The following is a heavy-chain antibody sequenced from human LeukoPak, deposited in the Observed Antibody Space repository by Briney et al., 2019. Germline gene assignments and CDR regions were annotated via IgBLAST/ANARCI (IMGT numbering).Heavy chain of an antibody. CDR3: AKSGPDFGDYGDYLGY. D-gene: IGHD4-17*01. V-gene: IGHV3-30*02. J-gene: IGHJ4*02. CDR2: IRYDGSNK. Sequence: GGSLRLSCAASGFTFSSYGMHWVRQAPGKGLEWVAFIRYDGSNKYYADSVKGRFTISRDNSKNTLYLQMNSLRAEDTAVYYCAKSGPDFGDYGDYLGYWGQGTLVTVSS. CDR1: GFTFSSYG.